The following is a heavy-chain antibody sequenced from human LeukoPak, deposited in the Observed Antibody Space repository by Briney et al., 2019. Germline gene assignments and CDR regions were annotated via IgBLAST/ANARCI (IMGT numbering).Heavy chain of an antibody. D-gene: IGHD2-15*01. CDR1: NYSISTDYY. CDR3: ARTTEGYCRGRSCYSYYYYMDV. Sequence: PSETLSLTCSVSNYSISTDYYWGWIRQPPGKGLEWIGTMYHSGSTNYNPSLKSRVTISVDTSKNQFSLKLSSVTAADTAVYYCARTTEGYCRGRSCYSYYYYMDVWGKGTTVTVSS. CDR2: MYHSGST. V-gene: IGHV4-38-2*02. J-gene: IGHJ6*03.